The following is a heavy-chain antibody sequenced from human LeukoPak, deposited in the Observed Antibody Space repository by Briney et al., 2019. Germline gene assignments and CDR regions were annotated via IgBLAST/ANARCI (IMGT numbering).Heavy chain of an antibody. CDR3: ARGPITIFGVVPPHFFDY. D-gene: IGHD3-3*01. V-gene: IGHV4-31*03. Sequence: SQTLSLTCTVSGDSISSGDYYWSWIRQHPGKGLEWIGYIFYSGSTYFNPSLKSRVTISVVTSKNQSSLKLSSVTAADTAVYYCARGPITIFGVVPPHFFDYWGQGTLVTVSS. J-gene: IGHJ4*02. CDR2: IFYSGST. CDR1: GDSISSGDYY.